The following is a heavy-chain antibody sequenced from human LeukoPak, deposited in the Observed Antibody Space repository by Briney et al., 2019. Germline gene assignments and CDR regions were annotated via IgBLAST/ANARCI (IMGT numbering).Heavy chain of an antibody. Sequence: ASVKVSCKASGYTFTSYGISWVRQAPGQGLEWMGWISAYNGNTNYAQKLQGRVTMTTDTSTSTAYMELRSLRSDDTAVYYCARGDIVVVPAATSPRFDSWGQGTLVTVSS. V-gene: IGHV1-18*04. CDR2: ISAYNGNT. D-gene: IGHD2-2*01. J-gene: IGHJ5*01. CDR3: ARGDIVVVPAATSPRFDS. CDR1: GYTFTSYG.